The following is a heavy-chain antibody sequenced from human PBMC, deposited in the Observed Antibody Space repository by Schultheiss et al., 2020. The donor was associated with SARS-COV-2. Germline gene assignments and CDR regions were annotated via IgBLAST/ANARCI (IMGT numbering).Heavy chain of an antibody. CDR3: ASTPYYDFWSGLYYFDY. CDR2: IYYSGST. CDR1: GGSISSYY. J-gene: IGHJ4*02. V-gene: IGHV4-59*08. Sequence: SQTLSLTCTVSGGSISSYYWSWIRQPPGKGLEWIGYIYYSGSTYYNPSLKSRVTISVDTSKNQFSLKLSSVTAADTAVYYCASTPYYDFWSGLYYFDYWGQGTLVTVSS. D-gene: IGHD3-3*01.